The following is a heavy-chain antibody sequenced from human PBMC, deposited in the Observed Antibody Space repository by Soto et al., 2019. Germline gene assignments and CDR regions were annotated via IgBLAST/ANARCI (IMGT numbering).Heavy chain of an antibody. CDR3: KLGNGLKDLDY. Sequence: SETLSLTCTVSGGSITSSSYYWGWIRQPPGKGLEWIGNIYYSGSTYYNPSLKSRVTISVDTSKNQFSLKLSSVTAADTAVYYCKLGNGLKDLDYWGQGTLVTVSS. CDR1: GGSITSSSYY. D-gene: IGHD2-8*01. V-gene: IGHV4-39*01. J-gene: IGHJ4*02. CDR2: IYYSGST.